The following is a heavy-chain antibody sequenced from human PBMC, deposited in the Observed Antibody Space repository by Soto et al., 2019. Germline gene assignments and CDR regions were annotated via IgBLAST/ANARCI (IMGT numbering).Heavy chain of an antibody. CDR1: GLSLSNARMG. J-gene: IGHJ3*02. CDR2: IFSNDEK. Sequence: SGPTLVNPTETLTLTCTVSGLSLSNARMGVSWIRQPPGKALEWLAHIFSNDEKSYSTSLKSRLTISKDTSKSQVVLTMTNMDPVDTATYYCALNPTVLRGLEWLKKESDAFDIWGQGTMVTGSS. CDR3: ALNPTVLRGLEWLKKESDAFDI. V-gene: IGHV2-26*01. D-gene: IGHD3-3*01.